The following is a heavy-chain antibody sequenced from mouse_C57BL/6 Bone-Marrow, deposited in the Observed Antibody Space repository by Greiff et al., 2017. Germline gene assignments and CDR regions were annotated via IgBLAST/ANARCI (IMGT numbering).Heavy chain of an antibody. CDR2: INPNNGGT. CDR3: ARENSNYYAMDY. CDR1: GYTFTDYY. V-gene: IGHV1-26*01. Sequence: VQLQQSGPELVKPGASVKISCKASGYTFTDYYMNWVKQSHGKSLEWIGDINPNNGGTSYNQKFKGKATLTVDKSSSTAYMELRSLTSEDSAVYYCARENSNYYAMDYWGQGTSVTVSS. D-gene: IGHD2-5*01. J-gene: IGHJ4*01.